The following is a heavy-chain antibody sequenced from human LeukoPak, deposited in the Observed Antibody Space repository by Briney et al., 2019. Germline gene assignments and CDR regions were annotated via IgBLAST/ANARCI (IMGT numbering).Heavy chain of an antibody. J-gene: IGHJ4*02. D-gene: IGHD5-12*01. CDR3: ARVSLRYSGYDPPGS. CDR2: ISSSGSTI. Sequence: GGSLRLSCAASGFTFSSYEMNWVRQAPGKGLEWVSYISSSGSTIYYADSVKGRFTISRDNAKNSLYLQMNSLRAEDTAVYYCARVSLRYSGYDPPGSWGQGTLVTVSS. CDR1: GFTFSSYE. V-gene: IGHV3-48*03.